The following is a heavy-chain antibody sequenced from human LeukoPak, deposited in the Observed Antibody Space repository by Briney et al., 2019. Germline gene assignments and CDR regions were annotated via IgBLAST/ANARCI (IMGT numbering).Heavy chain of an antibody. D-gene: IGHD2-2*01. J-gene: IGHJ5*02. Sequence: SETLSLTCAVYGGSFSGYYWSWIRQPPGKGLEWIGEINHSGSTNYNPSLKSRVTISVDTSKNQFSLKLSSVTAADTAVYYCARLYRSSTSCYGWFDPWGQGTLVTVSS. CDR2: INHSGST. V-gene: IGHV4-34*01. CDR1: GGSFSGYY. CDR3: ARLYRSSTSCYGWFDP.